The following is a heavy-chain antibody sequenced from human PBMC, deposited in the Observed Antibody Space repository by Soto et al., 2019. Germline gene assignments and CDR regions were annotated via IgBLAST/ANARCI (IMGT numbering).Heavy chain of an antibody. CDR1: GGSISSGDYY. V-gene: IGHV4-30-4*01. D-gene: IGHD6-6*01. CDR2: IYYSGST. CDR3: DRYSSSSEEGFDY. Sequence: KASETLSLTCTVSGGSISSGDYYWSWIRQPPGKGLEWIGYIYYSGSTYYNPSLKSRVTISVDTSKNQFSLKLSSVTAADTAVYYCDRYSSSSEEGFDYWGQGTLVTASS. J-gene: IGHJ4*02.